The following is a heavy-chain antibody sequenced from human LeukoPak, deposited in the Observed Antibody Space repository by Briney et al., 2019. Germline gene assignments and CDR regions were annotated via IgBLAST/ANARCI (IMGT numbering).Heavy chain of an antibody. CDR2: INHSGST. CDR3: ARDQFIYDFWSGYYWGRGFDP. CDR1: GGSFSGYY. Sequence: QPSETLSLTCAVYGGSFSGYYWSWIRQPPGKGLERIGEINHSGSTNYNPSLKSRVTISVDTSKNQFSLKLSSVTAADTAVYYCARDQFIYDFWSGYYWGRGFDPWGQGTLVTVSS. J-gene: IGHJ5*02. D-gene: IGHD3-3*01. V-gene: IGHV4-34*01.